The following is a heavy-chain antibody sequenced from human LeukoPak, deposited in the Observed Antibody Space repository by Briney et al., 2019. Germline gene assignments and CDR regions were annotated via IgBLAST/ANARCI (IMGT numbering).Heavy chain of an antibody. D-gene: IGHD2/OR15-2a*01. Sequence: PSETLSLTCTVSGGSISSYYWSWIRQPPGKGLGWIAYISDIGSINYNPSLKSRVTISLDTSKNQFSPKLSSVTAADTAVYYCAGHHPRNTVDFWGQGTLVTVSS. CDR2: ISDIGSI. CDR1: GGSISSYY. CDR3: AGHHPRNTVDF. V-gene: IGHV4-59*08. J-gene: IGHJ4*02.